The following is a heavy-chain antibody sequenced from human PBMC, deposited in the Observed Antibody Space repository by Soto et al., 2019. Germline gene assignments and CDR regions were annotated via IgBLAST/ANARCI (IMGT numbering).Heavy chain of an antibody. V-gene: IGHV3-74*01. J-gene: IGHJ4*02. CDR3: VRTSLVVAAATGEDY. Sequence: GGSLRLSCAASGFTFSIYWMHWLRQAPGKGLVWVSRINSDGSSTSYADSVKGRFTISRDNAKNTLYLQMNSLRAEDTAVYYCVRTSLVVAAATGEDYWGQGTLVTVSS. CDR2: INSDGSST. CDR1: GFTFSIYW. D-gene: IGHD2-15*01.